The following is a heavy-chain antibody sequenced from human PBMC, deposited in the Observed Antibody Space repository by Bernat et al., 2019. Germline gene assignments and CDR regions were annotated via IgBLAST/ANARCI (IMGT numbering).Heavy chain of an antibody. D-gene: IGHD6-6*01. V-gene: IGHV3-33*01. Sequence: QVQLVESGGGVVQPGRSLRLSCAASGFTFSSYGMHWVRQAPGKGLGWVAVIWYDGSTKSYAESVKGRFTISRDNSKNTLYLQMNSLRAEDTAVYYCARDWQQLVRYYYYGMDVWGQGTTVTVSS. CDR3: ARDWQQLVRYYYYGMDV. CDR2: IWYDGSTK. CDR1: GFTFSSYG. J-gene: IGHJ6*02.